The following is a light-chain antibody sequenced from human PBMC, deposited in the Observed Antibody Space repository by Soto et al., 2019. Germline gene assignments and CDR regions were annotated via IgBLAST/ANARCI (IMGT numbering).Light chain of an antibody. Sequence: NVLTQSPGTLSLSPGERATLYCRATQTVSSNYLAWYQQKAAQPPRFLIYGADTRATGIPDRFSGSGSGADFTLTISRLEPEDFAVYYCQQYNKWPPYTFGQGTKLEIK. CDR2: GAD. J-gene: IGKJ2*01. V-gene: IGKV3-20*01. CDR3: QQYNKWPPYT. CDR1: QTVSSNY.